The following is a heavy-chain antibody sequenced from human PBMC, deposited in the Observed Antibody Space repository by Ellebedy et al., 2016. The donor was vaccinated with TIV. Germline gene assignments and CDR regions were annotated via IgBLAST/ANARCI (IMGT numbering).Heavy chain of an antibody. CDR3: ARGRGYSYGYGVDY. Sequence: PGGSLRLSCAASGFSFSTYWMHWVRQAPGKGLVWVSRINSDGSSTTYADSVKGRFTISRDNAKNTLYLQMNSLRAEDTAVYYCARGRGYSYGYGVDYWGQGTLVTVSS. V-gene: IGHV3-74*01. CDR1: GFSFSTYW. CDR2: INSDGSST. D-gene: IGHD5-18*01. J-gene: IGHJ4*02.